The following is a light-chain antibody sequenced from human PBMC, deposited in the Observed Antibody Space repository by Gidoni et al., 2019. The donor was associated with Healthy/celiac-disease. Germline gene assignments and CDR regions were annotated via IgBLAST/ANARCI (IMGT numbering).Light chain of an antibody. CDR3: QQRSNWPPLFT. J-gene: IGKJ3*01. CDR2: DAS. CDR1: QSVSSY. Sequence: EIVLTHSPATLSWSPGERATLSCRASQSVSSYLAWYQQKPGQAPRLLIYDASNRATGIPARFSGSGSGTDFTLTISSLEPEDFAVYYCQQRSNWPPLFTFGPGTKVDIK. V-gene: IGKV3-11*01.